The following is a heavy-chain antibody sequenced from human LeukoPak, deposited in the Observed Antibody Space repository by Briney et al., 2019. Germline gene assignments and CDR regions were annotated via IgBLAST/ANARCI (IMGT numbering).Heavy chain of an antibody. D-gene: IGHD6-19*01. Sequence: NTSETLSLTCAVYGGSFSGYYWSWIRQPPGKGLEWIGSVYYSGSTYYNPSLKSRVTISVDTSKNQFSLKLTSVTAADTAVYYCASSSSGWSKIDYWGQGTLVTVSS. CDR2: VYYSGST. V-gene: IGHV4-34*01. CDR3: ASSSSGWSKIDY. J-gene: IGHJ4*02. CDR1: GGSFSGYY.